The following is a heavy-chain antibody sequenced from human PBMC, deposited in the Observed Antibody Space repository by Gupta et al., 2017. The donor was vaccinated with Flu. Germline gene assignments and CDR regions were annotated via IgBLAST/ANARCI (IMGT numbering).Heavy chain of an antibody. CDR3: AREEDFVVGGLDV. D-gene: IGHD2/OR15-2a*01. CDR1: GYNFIDHY. CDR2: VNPNSDVV. Sequence: QVQLVQSGAEVKKPGASVKVSCKASGYNFIDHYIHWVRQAPGQGLEWMGWVNPNSDVVSYSQKFQGRVTMTKDTSISTAYIELRRLTSDDTAIYYCAREEDFVVGGLDVWGQGTAVTVSS. J-gene: IGHJ6*02. V-gene: IGHV1-2*02.